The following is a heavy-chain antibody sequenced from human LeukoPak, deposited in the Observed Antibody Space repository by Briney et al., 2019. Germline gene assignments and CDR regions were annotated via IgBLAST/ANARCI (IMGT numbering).Heavy chain of an antibody. CDR2: IYSGGST. V-gene: IGHV3-53*01. J-gene: IGHJ3*02. CDR1: GFTASSNY. Sequence: GGSLRLSCAASGFTASSNYMSWVRQAPGKGLEWVSVIYSGGSTYYADSVKGRFTISRDNSKNTLYLQMNSLRAEDTAVYYCARASWPDAFDIWGQGTMVTVSS. CDR3: ARASWPDAFDI.